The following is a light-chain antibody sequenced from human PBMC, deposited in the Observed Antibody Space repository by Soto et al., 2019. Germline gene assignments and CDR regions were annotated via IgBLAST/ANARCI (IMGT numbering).Light chain of an antibody. V-gene: IGLV2-14*01. Sequence: QSALTQPASVSGSPGQSITISCTGTSSDVGGYNYVSWYQQHPGKAPKLMIYDVSDRPSGVSNRFSGSKSGNTASLTISGLQAEDEADYYCSSYTSSNHLEVFGGGTKLTVL. CDR1: SSDVGGYNY. CDR2: DVS. CDR3: SSYTSSNHLEV. J-gene: IGLJ2*01.